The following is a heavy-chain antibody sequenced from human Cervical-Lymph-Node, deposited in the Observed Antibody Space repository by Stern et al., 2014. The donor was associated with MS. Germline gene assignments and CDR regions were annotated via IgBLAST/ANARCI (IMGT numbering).Heavy chain of an antibody. CDR1: GYTFTTYP. V-gene: IGHV7-4-1*02. J-gene: IGHJ4*02. CDR2: INTNTGNP. CDR3: ARGLSSSTVDY. Sequence: VQLVQSGAEVKKPGASVKVSCKASGYTFTTYPMNWVRQAPGQGLEWMGWINTNTGNPTYAQGFTGRFVFSLDTSVSTAYLHISSLKAEDTALYYCARGLSSSTVDYWGQGTLVTVSS. D-gene: IGHD6-6*01.